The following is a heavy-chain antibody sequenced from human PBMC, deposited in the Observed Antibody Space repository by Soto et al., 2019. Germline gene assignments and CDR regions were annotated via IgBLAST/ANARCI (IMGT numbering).Heavy chain of an antibody. V-gene: IGHV4-61*01. D-gene: IGHD3-9*01. J-gene: IGHJ4*02. Sequence: SETLSLTCTVSGGSVSSGSYYWSWIRQPPGKGLEWIGYIYYSGSTNYNPSLKSRVTISVDTSKNQFSLKLSSVTAADTAVYYCARSSFSLSQYYDTLTGYYAYWGQGTLVTVSS. CDR2: IYYSGST. CDR1: GGSVSSGSYY. CDR3: ARSSFSLSQYYDTLTGYYAY.